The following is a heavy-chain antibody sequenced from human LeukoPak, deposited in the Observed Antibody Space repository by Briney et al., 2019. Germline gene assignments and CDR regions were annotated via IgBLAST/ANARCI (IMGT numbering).Heavy chain of an antibody. V-gene: IGHV1-69*05. CDR2: IIPIFGTA. Sequence: SVKVSCKASGGTFSSYATSWVRQAPGQGLEWMGGIIPIFGTANYAQKFQGRVTITTDESTSTAYMELSSLRSEDTAVYYCASFHIGAFDIWGQGTMVTVSS. J-gene: IGHJ3*02. CDR3: ASFHIGAFDI. CDR1: GGTFSSYA.